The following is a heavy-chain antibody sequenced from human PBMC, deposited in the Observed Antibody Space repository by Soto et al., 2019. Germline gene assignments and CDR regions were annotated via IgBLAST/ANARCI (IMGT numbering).Heavy chain of an antibody. CDR3: AKVPGGFWSGSLYYFDY. V-gene: IGHV3-23*01. Sequence: LEWVSAIGGSGGSTYYADSVKGRFTISRDNSKNTLYLQMNSLRAEDTAVYYCAKVPGGFWSGSLYYFDYWGQGTLVTVSS. J-gene: IGHJ4*02. CDR2: IGGSGGST. D-gene: IGHD3-3*01.